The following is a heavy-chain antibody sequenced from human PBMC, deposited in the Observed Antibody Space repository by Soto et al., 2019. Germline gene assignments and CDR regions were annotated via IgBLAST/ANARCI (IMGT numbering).Heavy chain of an antibody. CDR3: ARDDYPYYDDSSGYHFDY. CDR1: GFTFNTYN. J-gene: IGHJ4*02. Sequence: GGSLRLSCAASGFTFNTYNMNWVRQAPRKGLEWVSYISYSSSTIHYADSVKGRFTISRDNAKNSLYLQMNSLRAEDTAVYYCARDDYPYYDDSSGYHFDYWGQGALVTVSS. CDR2: ISYSSSTI. V-gene: IGHV3-48*01. D-gene: IGHD3-22*01.